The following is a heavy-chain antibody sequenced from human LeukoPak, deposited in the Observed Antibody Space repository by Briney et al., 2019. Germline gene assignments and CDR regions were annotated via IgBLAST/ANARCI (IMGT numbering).Heavy chain of an antibody. CDR1: GYTFTSYD. CDR3: ARFRITMIVVAN. J-gene: IGHJ4*02. Sequence: GASVKVSCKASGYTFTSYDINWWRQAPGQGLEWMGRINPNSGGTNYAQKFQGRVTMTRDTSISTAYMELSRLRSDDTAVYYCARFRITMIVVANWGQGTLVTVSS. D-gene: IGHD3-22*01. V-gene: IGHV1-2*06. CDR2: INPNSGGT.